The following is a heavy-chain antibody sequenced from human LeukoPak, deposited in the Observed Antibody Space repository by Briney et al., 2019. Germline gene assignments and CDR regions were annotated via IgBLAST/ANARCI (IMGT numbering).Heavy chain of an antibody. J-gene: IGHJ4*02. D-gene: IGHD1-1*01. V-gene: IGHV4-38-2*02. CDR1: GGSISSXY. CDR2: IYHGETT. CDR3: ASNWSDFDY. Sequence: SETXXLTCTVSGGSISSXYWGXIXQXPGXGLEWIGSIYHGETTYYNPSLKTRLTISLDTSKNQFSLKLSSVTAADTAVYYCASNWSDFDYWGQGILVTVSS.